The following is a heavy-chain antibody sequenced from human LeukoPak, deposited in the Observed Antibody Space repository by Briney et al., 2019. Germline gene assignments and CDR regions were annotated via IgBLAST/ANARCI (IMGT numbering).Heavy chain of an antibody. CDR2: IYWDDDK. CDR1: GFSLSTSGVG. D-gene: IGHD1-1*01. CDR3: AHKNGRGGGFDI. J-gene: IGHJ3*02. V-gene: IGHV2-5*02. Sequence: ESGPTLVKATQTLTLTCTFSGFSLSTSGVGVGWIRQPPGKALEWLALIYWDDDKRYSPSPKSSLTITKDTSKNQVVLTMTNMDPVDTATYYCAHKNGRGGGFDIWGQGTMVTVSS.